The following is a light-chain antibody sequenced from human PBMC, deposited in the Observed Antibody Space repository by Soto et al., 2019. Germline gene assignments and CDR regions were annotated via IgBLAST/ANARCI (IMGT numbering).Light chain of an antibody. CDR2: AAS. CDR3: LQKYFYPFT. V-gene: IGKV1-6*01. Sequence: AIQMTHSPSSLSVSVGDRVTITCRASQDIRNDLDWFQQKPGKAPKLLIYAASNLHSGVPARFSGSGSGTDFTLTISSLQPEDFATYYCLQKYFYPFTFGPGTKVDI. CDR1: QDIRND. J-gene: IGKJ3*01.